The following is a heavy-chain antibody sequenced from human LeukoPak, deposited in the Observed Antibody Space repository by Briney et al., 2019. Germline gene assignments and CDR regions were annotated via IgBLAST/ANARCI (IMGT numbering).Heavy chain of an antibody. J-gene: IGHJ1*01. D-gene: IGHD1-26*01. V-gene: IGHV1-58*02. CDR3: AAGIGSRPEYFHY. CDR2: IFVGSGNT. CDR1: GFTFTSSV. Sequence: ASVTVSCKASGFTFTSSVMQWVRQARGQRLEWIGWIFVGSGNTNYAQKFQERVTITRDKSTSTAYMELSSLRSEDTAVYYCAAGIGSRPEYFHYWGQGTLVTVSS.